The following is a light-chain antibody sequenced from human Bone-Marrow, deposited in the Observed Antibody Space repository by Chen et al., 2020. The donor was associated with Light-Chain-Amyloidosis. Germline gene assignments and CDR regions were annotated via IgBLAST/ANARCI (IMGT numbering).Light chain of an antibody. V-gene: IGKV1-33*01. CDR2: DAS. J-gene: IGKJ4*01. Sequence: DIQMTQSPSSLSASVGDRVTFTCQASQDITNYLNWYQQKPGKAPKLLIYDASNLETGVPSRFSGTVSGTDCTFTISSLQPEDIATYFCQQYDHLPLTFGGGTKVEIK. CDR3: QQYDHLPLT. CDR1: QDITNY.